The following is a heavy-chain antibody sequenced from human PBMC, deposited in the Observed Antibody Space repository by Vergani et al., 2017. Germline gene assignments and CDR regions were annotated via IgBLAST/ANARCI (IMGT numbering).Heavy chain of an antibody. CDR3: AKVLDDSSSWYGGFDY. CDR2: ISGSGGST. Sequence: EVQLLQSEGAVVQPGGSLRLSCVASGFTFSSYAMSWVRQAPGKGLEWVSAISGSGGSTYYADSVKGRFTISRDNSKNTLYLQMNSLRAEDTAVYYCAKVLDDSSSWYGGFDYWGQGTLVTVSS. D-gene: IGHD6-13*01. J-gene: IGHJ4*02. V-gene: IGHV3-23*01. CDR1: GFTFSSYA.